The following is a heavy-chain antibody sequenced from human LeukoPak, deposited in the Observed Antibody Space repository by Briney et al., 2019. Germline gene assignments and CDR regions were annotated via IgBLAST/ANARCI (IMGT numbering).Heavy chain of an antibody. J-gene: IGHJ4*02. CDR3: ARAGPLGATDY. Sequence: GGSLRLSCAASGFTFSNYYMTWIRQAPGKGLEWVSDISTSSRTIAYADSVKGRFTVSRDDAQSSLYLQMNSLRTEDTAVYYCARAGPLGATDYWGQGTLVTVSS. CDR1: GFTFSNYY. D-gene: IGHD1-26*01. V-gene: IGHV3-11*01. CDR2: ISTSSRTI.